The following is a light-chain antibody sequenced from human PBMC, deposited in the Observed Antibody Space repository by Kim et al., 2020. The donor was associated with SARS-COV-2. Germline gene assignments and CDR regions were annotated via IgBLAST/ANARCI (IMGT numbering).Light chain of an antibody. CDR1: QNVSNNY. J-gene: IGKJ2*01. CDR3: HQYRNSQNT. V-gene: IGKV3-20*01. CDR2: GAS. Sequence: EIVLTQSPATLSLSAGERATLSCRASQNVSNNYLAWYQQNPGQAPRLLIYGASSRATGVPDRFSGSGSGADFTLTISRLEPEDFTVYYCHQYRNSQNTFGQGTKREI.